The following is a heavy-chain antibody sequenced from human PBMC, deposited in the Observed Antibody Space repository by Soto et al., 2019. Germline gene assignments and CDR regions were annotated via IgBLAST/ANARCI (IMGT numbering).Heavy chain of an antibody. D-gene: IGHD4-17*01. CDR3: GRISPHGDYAY. V-gene: IGHV4-59*08. CDR1: GGSISGYY. CDR2: IYSGNT. Sequence: QVQLQESGPGVVKPSETLSLTCTISGGSISGYYWTWIRQSPGKGLEYIGYIYSGNTNYTPSLNSRVTISVDTSKTQFSLKLSSVTAADTAVYYCGRISPHGDYAYWGQGTLVTVSS. J-gene: IGHJ4*02.